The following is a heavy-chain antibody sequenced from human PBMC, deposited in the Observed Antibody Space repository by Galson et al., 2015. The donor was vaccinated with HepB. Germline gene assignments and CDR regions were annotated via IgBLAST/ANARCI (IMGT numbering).Heavy chain of an antibody. D-gene: IGHD3-10*01. CDR3: ARGLMRDKSSYNPFDF. Sequence: SLRLSCAASGFTFSNYWMNWVRQAPGKGLEWVANIKEDGSEDKYVDSVKGRFTISRDNAKNSLYLQMNSLRVEDTAVYFCARGLMRDKSSYNPFDFWGQGVLVTVSS. J-gene: IGHJ4*02. CDR1: GFTFSNYW. CDR2: IKEDGSED. V-gene: IGHV3-7*03.